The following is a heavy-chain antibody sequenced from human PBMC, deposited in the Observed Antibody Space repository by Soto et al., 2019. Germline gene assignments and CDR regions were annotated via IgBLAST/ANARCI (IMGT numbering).Heavy chain of an antibody. D-gene: IGHD6-6*01. CDR3: ARHEKGSSFDH. CDR2: IYDSENT. Sequence: PSETLSLTCSVSGGSIGRYYWSWTRQSPGKGLEWIGFIYDSENTNYNPSLKSRVTISGDTSKNQLSLTLSSVTAADTAIYYCARHEKGSSFDHWGQGALVTVSS. CDR1: GGSIGRYY. J-gene: IGHJ4*02. V-gene: IGHV4-59*08.